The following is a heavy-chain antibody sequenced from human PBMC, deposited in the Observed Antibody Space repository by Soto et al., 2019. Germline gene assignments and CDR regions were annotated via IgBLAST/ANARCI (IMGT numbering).Heavy chain of an antibody. V-gene: IGHV2-5*02. Sequence: QITLKESGPTLVKPTQTLTLTCTFSGFSLSTGGVGVGWIRQPPGKALEWLALIYWDDDKRYSPSLKSRLTVTKDTSKNQVVLTMTNMDPVDTATYYCAHSRGGGDCLRSYSSHYYYGMDVWGQGTTVTVS. CDR3: AHSRGGGDCLRSYSSHYYYGMDV. CDR1: GFSLSTGGVG. CDR2: IYWDDDK. D-gene: IGHD2-21*02. J-gene: IGHJ6*02.